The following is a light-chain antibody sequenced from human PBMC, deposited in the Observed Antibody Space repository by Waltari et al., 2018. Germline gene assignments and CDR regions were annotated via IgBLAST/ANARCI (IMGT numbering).Light chain of an antibody. J-gene: IGKJ1*01. CDR2: DAS. CDR3: QMYVRLPVT. V-gene: IGKV3-20*01. Sequence: IVLTQSPGTLSLSPRERGTLSCRASQSVGRSLRWYQQKHGQAPRLLIYDASTRATGTPDRFSGGGSGTDFSLTISRLEPEDFAVYYCQMYVRLPVTFGQGTKVEI. CDR1: QSVGRS.